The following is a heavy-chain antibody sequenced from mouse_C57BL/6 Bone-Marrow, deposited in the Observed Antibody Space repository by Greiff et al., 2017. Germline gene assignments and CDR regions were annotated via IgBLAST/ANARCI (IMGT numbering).Heavy chain of an antibody. CDR2: IYPRSGNT. V-gene: IGHV1-81*01. Sequence: QVQLKQSGAELARPGASVKLSCKASGYTFTSYGISWVKQRTGQGLEWIGEIYPRSGNTYYNEKFKGKATLTADKSSSTAYMELRSLTSEVSAVYFCALLFYYAMDYWGQGTSVTVSS. CDR3: ALLFYYAMDY. CDR1: GYTFTSYG. J-gene: IGHJ4*01. D-gene: IGHD6-2*01.